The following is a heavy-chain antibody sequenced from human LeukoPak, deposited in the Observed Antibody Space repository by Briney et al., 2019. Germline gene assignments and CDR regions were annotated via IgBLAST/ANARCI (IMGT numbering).Heavy chain of an antibody. CDR2: ISSSSSYI. Sequence: GGSLRLSCAASGFTFSSYAMSWVRQAPGEGLEWVSSISSSSSYIYYADSVKGRFTISRDNAKNSLYLQMNSLRAEDTAVYYCAREEIPDAFDIWGQGTMVTVSS. V-gene: IGHV3-21*01. D-gene: IGHD5-24*01. CDR3: AREEIPDAFDI. J-gene: IGHJ3*02. CDR1: GFTFSSYA.